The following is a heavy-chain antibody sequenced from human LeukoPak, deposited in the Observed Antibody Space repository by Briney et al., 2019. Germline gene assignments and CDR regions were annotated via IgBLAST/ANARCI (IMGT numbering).Heavy chain of an antibody. CDR1: GYTFTSYT. CDR2: INAGNGNT. Sequence: ASVKVSCKASGYTFTSYTMHWVRQAPGQRLEWMGWINAGNGNTKYSQKFQGRVTITRDSSASTAYMELSSLRSEDTAVYYCARDASRVVVVIDYFDYWGQRTLVTVSS. V-gene: IGHV1-3*01. CDR3: ARDASRVVVVIDYFDY. J-gene: IGHJ4*02. D-gene: IGHD3-22*01.